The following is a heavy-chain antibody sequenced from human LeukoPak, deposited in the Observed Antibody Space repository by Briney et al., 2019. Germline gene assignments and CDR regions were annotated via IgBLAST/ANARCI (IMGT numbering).Heavy chain of an antibody. CDR3: ARTTIAARRYMDV. D-gene: IGHD6-6*01. Sequence: SETLSLTCTVSGGSISSYYRSWIRQPPGKGLEWIGYIYYSGSTNYNPSLKSRVTISVDTSKNQFSLKLSSVTAADTAVYYCARTTIAARRYMDVWGKGTTVTVSS. CDR1: GGSISSYY. V-gene: IGHV4-59*01. J-gene: IGHJ6*03. CDR2: IYYSGST.